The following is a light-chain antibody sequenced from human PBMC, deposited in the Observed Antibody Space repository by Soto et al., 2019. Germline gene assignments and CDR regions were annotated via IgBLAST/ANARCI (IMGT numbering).Light chain of an antibody. CDR3: YSHTTVSTRV. Sequence: QSALTQPAAVSGSPGQSITISCTGTSSDVGAYEYVSWYQQHPGKTPKLIIYEVSNRPSGGSNRFSGSKSGNTASLTISGLQHDGEADYCCYSHTTVSTRVFGGGTKLTVL. J-gene: IGLJ3*02. V-gene: IGLV2-14*01. CDR1: SSDVGAYEY. CDR2: EVS.